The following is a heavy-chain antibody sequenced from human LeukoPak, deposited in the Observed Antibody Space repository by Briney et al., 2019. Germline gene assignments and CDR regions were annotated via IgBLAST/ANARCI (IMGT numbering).Heavy chain of an antibody. J-gene: IGHJ4*02. D-gene: IGHD2-15*01. Sequence: PGGSLRLSCAASGFTFNTYGMHWVRQAPGKALEWVSAITPSGTNTYYADSVKGRFTISRDNSKNTLYLQMTGLRAEDTALYYCARRTCSGGTCYPLDSWGQGALVTVSS. V-gene: IGHV3-23*01. CDR2: ITPSGTNT. CDR3: ARRTCSGGTCYPLDS. CDR1: GFTFNTYG.